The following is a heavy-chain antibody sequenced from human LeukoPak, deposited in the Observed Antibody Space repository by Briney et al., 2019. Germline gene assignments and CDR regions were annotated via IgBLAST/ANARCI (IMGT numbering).Heavy chain of an antibody. CDR2: ISGSGGST. D-gene: IGHD2-15*01. V-gene: IGHV3-23*01. CDR1: GFTFSSYA. Sequence: GGSLRLSCAASGFTFSSYAMSWVRQAPGKGLEWVSAISGSGGSTYSADSVKGRFTISRDNSKNTLYLQMNSLRAEGTAVYYCAKRPKVAATGSGYFDYWGQGTLVTVSS. J-gene: IGHJ4*02. CDR3: AKRPKVAATGSGYFDY.